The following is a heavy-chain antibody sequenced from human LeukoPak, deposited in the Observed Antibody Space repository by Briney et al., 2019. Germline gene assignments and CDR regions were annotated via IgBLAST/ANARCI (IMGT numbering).Heavy chain of an antibody. CDR1: GFTFSDYY. CDR2: ISSSGSTI. CDR3: ARSEDIVVVPAATAFDY. V-gene: IGHV3-11*01. J-gene: IGHJ4*02. D-gene: IGHD2-2*01. Sequence: GGSLRLSCAASGFTFSDYYMSWIRQAPGKGLEWVSYISSSGSTIYYADSVKGRFTISRDNAKNSLYLQMNSLRAEDPAVYYCARSEDIVVVPAATAFDYWGQGTLVTVSS.